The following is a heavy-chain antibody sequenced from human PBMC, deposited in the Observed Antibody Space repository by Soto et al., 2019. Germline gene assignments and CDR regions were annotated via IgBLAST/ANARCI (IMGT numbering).Heavy chain of an antibody. D-gene: IGHD1-1*01. V-gene: IGHV4-59*08. CDR3: ARRYGYSFDY. Sequence: LEILSLTCTVSGGSISSYYLSWIRQPPGKGLEWIGYIYNSGRTNYNPSLKSRVTISVDTSKNQFSLKLSSVTAADTAVYYCARRYGYSFDYWGQGTLVTVSS. CDR1: GGSISSYY. CDR2: IYNSGRT. J-gene: IGHJ4*02.